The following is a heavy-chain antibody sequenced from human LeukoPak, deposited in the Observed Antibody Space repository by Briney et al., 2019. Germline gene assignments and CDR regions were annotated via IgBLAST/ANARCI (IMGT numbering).Heavy chain of an antibody. CDR2: IYYSGST. J-gene: IGHJ3*02. CDR3: ARHSPIGIAPAFDI. Sequence: PSETLSLTCTVYGGSISSSSYYWGWIRQSPGKGLEWIGSIYYSGSTYYNPSLNSRVTISVDTSKNQFSLKLSSVTAADTAVYYCARHSPIGIAPAFDIWGQGTMVTVSS. CDR1: GGSISSSSYY. V-gene: IGHV4-39*01. D-gene: IGHD6-13*01.